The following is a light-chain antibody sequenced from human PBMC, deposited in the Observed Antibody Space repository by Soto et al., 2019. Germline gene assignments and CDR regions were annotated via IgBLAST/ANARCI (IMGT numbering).Light chain of an antibody. CDR3: KQYKSNLYT. J-gene: IGKJ2*01. CDR2: DAS. CDR1: QPISSW. Sequence: DIQMTQSPSTLSASVGDRVTITCRASQPISSWLAWYQQKPGKAPQLLIYDASGLENGVPSRFSGRGSGTEFTLPISGLQPDDFATYFCKQYKSNLYTFGQGTKLEIK. V-gene: IGKV1-5*01.